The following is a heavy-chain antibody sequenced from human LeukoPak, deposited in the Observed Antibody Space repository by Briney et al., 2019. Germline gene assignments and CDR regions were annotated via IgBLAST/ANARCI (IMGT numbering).Heavy chain of an antibody. V-gene: IGHV3-23*01. CDR1: GLIFSSYG. CDR2: IGGTGGST. Sequence: GGSLRLSCAASGLIFSSYGMNWVRQAPGKGLEWVSTIGGTGGSTYYADSVKGRFTISRDNSKNMLYLQMNSLRAEDTAVYYCAKGGRGYCSSSSCYALDYWGQGTLVTVSS. J-gene: IGHJ4*02. CDR3: AKGGRGYCSSSSCYALDY. D-gene: IGHD2-2*01.